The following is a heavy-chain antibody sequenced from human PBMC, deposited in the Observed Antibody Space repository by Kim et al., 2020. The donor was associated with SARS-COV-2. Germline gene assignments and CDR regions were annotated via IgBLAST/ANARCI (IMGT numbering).Heavy chain of an antibody. CDR2: IYNSGST. Sequence: SETLSLTCTVSGGSISSSSYYWGWIRQPPGKGLEWIGSIYNSGSTYYNPSLKSRVTISVDTSKNQFSLKLSSVTAADTAVYYCASLLLLVGATSDWFDPWGQGTLVTVSS. V-gene: IGHV4-39*01. CDR3: ASLLLLVGATSDWFDP. D-gene: IGHD1-26*01. CDR1: GGSISSSSYY. J-gene: IGHJ5*02.